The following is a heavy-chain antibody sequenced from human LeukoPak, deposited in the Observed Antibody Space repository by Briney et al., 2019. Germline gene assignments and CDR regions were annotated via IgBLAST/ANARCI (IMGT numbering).Heavy chain of an antibody. CDR2: IYTSGST. V-gene: IGHV4-61*02. J-gene: IGHJ3*02. Sequence: PSETLSLTCTVSGGSISSGSYYWSWIRQPAGKGLEWIGRIYTSGSTNYNPSLKSRVTISVDTSKNQFSLKLSSVTAADTAVYYCARWGKRTFDIWGQGTMVTVSS. D-gene: IGHD3-16*01. CDR3: ARWGKRTFDI. CDR1: GGSISSGSYY.